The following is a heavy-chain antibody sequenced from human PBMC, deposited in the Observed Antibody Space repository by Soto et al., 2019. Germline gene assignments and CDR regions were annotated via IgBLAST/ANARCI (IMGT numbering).Heavy chain of an antibody. J-gene: IGHJ6*03. Sequence: SETLSLTCTVSGGSISSSSYYWGWIRQPPGKGLEWIGSIYYSGSTYYNPSLKSRVTISVDTSKNQFSLKLSSVTAADTAVYYCARHAEVGGDYYYYYYMDVWGKGTTVTVS. V-gene: IGHV4-39*01. CDR3: ARHAEVGGDYYYYYYMDV. D-gene: IGHD1-26*01. CDR1: GGSISSSSYY. CDR2: IYYSGST.